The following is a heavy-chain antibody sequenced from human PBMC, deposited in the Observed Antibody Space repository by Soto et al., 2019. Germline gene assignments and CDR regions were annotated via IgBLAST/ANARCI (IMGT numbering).Heavy chain of an antibody. CDR3: VSLQTSGWPGVH. CDR1: GYSFSGYY. V-gene: IGHV1-2*02. J-gene: IGHJ4*02. CDR2: IYPNTETT. Sequence: ASVKVSCKASGYSFSGYYIQWVRQAPGQGPEWLGWIYPNTETTDSSKKFQGRVTMTSNMSTRTVYMELRDLRSDDTAVYYCVSLQTSGWPGVHWGQGTLVTVSS. D-gene: IGHD6-25*01.